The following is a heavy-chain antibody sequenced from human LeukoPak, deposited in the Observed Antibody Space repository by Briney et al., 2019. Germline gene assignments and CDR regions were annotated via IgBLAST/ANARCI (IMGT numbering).Heavy chain of an antibody. Sequence: GGSLRLSCAASGFTFDDYGMSWVRQAPGKGLEWVSGINWNGGSTGYADSVKGRFTISRDNSKNTLYLQMNSLRAEDTAVYYCAKDRLASSSWYWFAFDIWGQGTMVTVSS. CDR1: GFTFDDYG. V-gene: IGHV3-20*04. CDR2: INWNGGST. D-gene: IGHD6-13*01. CDR3: AKDRLASSSWYWFAFDI. J-gene: IGHJ3*02.